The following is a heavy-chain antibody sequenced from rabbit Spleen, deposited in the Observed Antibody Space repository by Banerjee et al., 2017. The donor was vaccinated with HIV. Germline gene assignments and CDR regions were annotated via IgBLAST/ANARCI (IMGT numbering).Heavy chain of an antibody. CDR2: IYTGSSGST. Sequence: QERLVESGGGLVKPEGSLKLSCTASGFSFSNKAVMCWVRQAPGKGLEWIGCIYTGSSGSTYYASWAKGRFTITRSTSLNTVTLQLNSLTAADTATCFCARGNAYTGYGYDLWGPGTLVTVS. V-gene: IGHV1S45*01. CDR3: ARGNAYTGYGYDL. CDR1: GFSFSNKAV. J-gene: IGHJ6*01. D-gene: IGHD6-1*01.